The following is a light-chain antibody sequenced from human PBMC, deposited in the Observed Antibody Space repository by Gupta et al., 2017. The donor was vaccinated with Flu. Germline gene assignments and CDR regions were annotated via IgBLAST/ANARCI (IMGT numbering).Light chain of an antibody. V-gene: IGKV2-30*01. CDR1: QVLVYSDGNTY. CDR3: MQGAHWPWA. J-gene: IGKJ1*01. CDR2: LVT. Sequence: DVVMTQSQLSLDVTLGQSASISCRSSQVLVYSDGNTYLHWFQQRPGQSPRRLIYLVTNRDSGVPDRFSGSGSGTDFTLKISRVEAEDVGVYFCMQGAHWPWAFGQGTKLEIK.